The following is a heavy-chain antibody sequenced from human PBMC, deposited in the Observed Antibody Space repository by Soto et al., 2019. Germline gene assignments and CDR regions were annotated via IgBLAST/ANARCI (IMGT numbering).Heavy chain of an antibody. CDR2: ISYDGSNK. J-gene: IGHJ3*02. Sequence: GGSLRLSCAASGFTFSSYGMHWVRQAPGKGLEWVAVISYDGSNKYYADSVKGRFTISRDNSKNTLYLQMNSLRAEDTAVYYCAKDQESITIFGVVITTSQAFDIWGQGTMVTVSS. D-gene: IGHD3-3*01. V-gene: IGHV3-30*18. CDR1: GFTFSSYG. CDR3: AKDQESITIFGVVITTSQAFDI.